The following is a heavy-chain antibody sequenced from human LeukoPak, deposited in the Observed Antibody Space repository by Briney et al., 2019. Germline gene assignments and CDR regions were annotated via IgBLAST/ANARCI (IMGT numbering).Heavy chain of an antibody. D-gene: IGHD5-12*01. CDR2: ISSNGGST. V-gene: IGHV3-64*01. CDR3: ARDGGYSGYDYHYYYYMDV. Sequence: GGSLRLSCAASGFTFSSYAMHWVRQAPGKGLEYVSAISSNGGSTYYANSVKGRFTIYRDNFKNTLYLQMGSLRAEDMAVYYCARDGGYSGYDYHYYYYMDVWGKGTTVTVSS. J-gene: IGHJ6*03. CDR1: GFTFSSYA.